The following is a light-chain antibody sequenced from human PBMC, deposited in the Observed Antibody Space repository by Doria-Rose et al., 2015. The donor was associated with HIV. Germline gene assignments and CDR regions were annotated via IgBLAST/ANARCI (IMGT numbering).Light chain of an antibody. CDR2: WAS. Sequence: TQSPASLGMSLGETATLNCKSNQSLLYTSKNYLAWYQQKPGQPPKLLIYWASTRQSAVPDRFSGSWSGTDFTLTISSLEAEDVAVYYCQQYYDTPSFGPGTTVDIK. V-gene: IGKV4-1*01. CDR1: QSLLYTSKNY. CDR3: QQYYDTPS. J-gene: IGKJ3*01.